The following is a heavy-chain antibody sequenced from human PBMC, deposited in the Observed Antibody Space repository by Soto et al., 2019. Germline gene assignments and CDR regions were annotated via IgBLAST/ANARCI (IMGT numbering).Heavy chain of an antibody. J-gene: IGHJ6*02. CDR2: IYSSGST. Sequence: SETLSLTCTVSGDSISSYYWNWIRQPAGKGPEWIGRIYSSGSTNYNPSLKSRVTMSVDTSMNQFSLRLTSVTAADTAVYYCAGIAPSIYYGMDVWGQGTLVTVSS. V-gene: IGHV4-4*07. CDR1: GDSISSYY. CDR3: AGIAPSIYYGMDV. D-gene: IGHD6-13*01.